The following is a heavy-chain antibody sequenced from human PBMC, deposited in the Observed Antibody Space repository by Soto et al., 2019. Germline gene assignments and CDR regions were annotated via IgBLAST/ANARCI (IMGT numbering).Heavy chain of an antibody. CDR3: AKDFQDSGYDLGYYFDY. CDR2: ISWNSGSI. J-gene: IGHJ4*02. Sequence: PGGSLRLSCAASGFTFDDYAMHWVRQAPGKGLEWVSGISWNSGSIGYADSVKGRFTISRDNAKNSLYLQMNSLRAEDTALYYCAKDFQDSGYDLGYYFDYWGQGTLVTVSS. V-gene: IGHV3-9*01. CDR1: GFTFDDYA. D-gene: IGHD5-12*01.